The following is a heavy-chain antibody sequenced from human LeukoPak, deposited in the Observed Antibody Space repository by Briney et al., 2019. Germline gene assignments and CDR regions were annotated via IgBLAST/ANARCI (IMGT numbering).Heavy chain of an antibody. CDR3: ARHGGAADY. CDR1: GYTFTVYY. V-gene: IGHV1-2*02. J-gene: IGHJ4*02. CDR2: INPNTDGT. Sequence: ASVKVSCKASGYTFTVYYIHWVRQAPGQGLEWMGWINPNTDGTNYAQKFQGRATMTRDASISTAYMELTRLRSDDTAVYYCARHGGAADYWGQGTLVTVSS. D-gene: IGHD1-26*01.